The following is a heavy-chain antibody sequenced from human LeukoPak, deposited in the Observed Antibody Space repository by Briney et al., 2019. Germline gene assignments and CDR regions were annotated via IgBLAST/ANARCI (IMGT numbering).Heavy chain of an antibody. D-gene: IGHD2-2*01. CDR3: ARGGGSGEGYCSSTSCPDAFDI. V-gene: IGHV4-59*01. J-gene: IGHJ3*02. Sequence: PSETLSLTCTVSGGSISSYYWSWIRQPPGKGLEWIGYIYYSGSTNYNPSLKSRVTISVDTSKNQFSLKLSSVTAADTAVYYCARGGGSGEGYCSSTSCPDAFDIWGQGTMVTVSS. CDR1: GGSISSYY. CDR2: IYYSGST.